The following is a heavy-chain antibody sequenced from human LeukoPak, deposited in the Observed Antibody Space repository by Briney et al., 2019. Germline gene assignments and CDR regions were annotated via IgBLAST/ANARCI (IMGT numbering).Heavy chain of an antibody. CDR1: GFTFSSYA. CDR3: ARQQAIGPAPLDH. J-gene: IGHJ4*02. CDR2: ISNSYYDP. Sequence: GGSLRLSCALSGFTFSSYALSWIRQAPGKGLEWVSTISNSYYDPFYIDPVTRRFTISRDNSKNKLYLQIDSLRAEDTAVYYCARQQAIGPAPLDHWGQGTLVTVSS. D-gene: IGHD1-1*01. V-gene: IGHV3-23*01.